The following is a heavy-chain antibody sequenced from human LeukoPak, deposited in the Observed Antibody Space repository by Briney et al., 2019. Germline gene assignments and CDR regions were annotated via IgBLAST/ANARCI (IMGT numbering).Heavy chain of an antibody. D-gene: IGHD6-13*01. CDR1: GYTFTGYY. V-gene: IGHV1-2*04. J-gene: IGHJ4*02. CDR2: INPNSGGT. Sequence: GASVKVSCKASGYTFTGYYMHWVRQAPGQGLEWMGWINPNSGGTNYAQKFQGWVTMTRDTSISTAYMELSRLGSDDTAVYYCARNPPVSNSWIEFDYWGQGTLVTVSS. CDR3: ARNPPVSNSWIEFDY.